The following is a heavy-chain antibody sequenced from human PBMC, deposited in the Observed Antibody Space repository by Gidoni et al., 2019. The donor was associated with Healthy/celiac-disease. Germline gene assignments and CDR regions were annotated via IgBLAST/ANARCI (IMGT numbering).Heavy chain of an antibody. D-gene: IGHD5-18*01. J-gene: IGHJ6*02. CDR2: IYYSGST. Sequence: QLQLQESGPGLVKPSETLSLTCTVSGGSISSSSYYWGWIRQPPGKGLEWIGSIYYSGSTYYNPSLKSRVTISVDTSKNQFSLKLSSVTAADTAVYYCARHQPEVDTAMGRRPYYYYGMDVWGQGTTVTVSS. V-gene: IGHV4-39*01. CDR3: ARHQPEVDTAMGRRPYYYYGMDV. CDR1: GGSISSSSYY.